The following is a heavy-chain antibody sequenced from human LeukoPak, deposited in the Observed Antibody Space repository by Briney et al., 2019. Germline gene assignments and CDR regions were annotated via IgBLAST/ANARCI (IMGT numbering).Heavy chain of an antibody. Sequence: EASVKVSCKASGGTFSSYAISWVRQAPGQGLEWMGGIIPIFGTANYAQKFQGRVTITADESTSTAYMELSSLRSEDTAVYYCARGYYGSGSYYNTTNWFDPWSQGTLVTVSS. J-gene: IGHJ5*02. CDR3: ARGYYGSGSYYNTTNWFDP. D-gene: IGHD3-10*01. V-gene: IGHV1-69*13. CDR1: GGTFSSYA. CDR2: IIPIFGTA.